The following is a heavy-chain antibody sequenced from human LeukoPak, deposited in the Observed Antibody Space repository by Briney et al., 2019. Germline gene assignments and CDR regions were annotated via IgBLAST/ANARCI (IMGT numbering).Heavy chain of an antibody. CDR1: GGSFSGYY. CDR2: INHSGST. J-gene: IGHJ4*02. Sequence: SETLSLTCAVYGGSFSGYYWSWIRQPPGKGLEWIGEINHSGSTNYNPSLKSRVTISVDTSKNQFSLKLSSVTAADTAVYYCARWQYQPGYFDYWGQGNMHSVSS. V-gene: IGHV4-34*01. D-gene: IGHD2-2*01. CDR3: ARWQYQPGYFDY.